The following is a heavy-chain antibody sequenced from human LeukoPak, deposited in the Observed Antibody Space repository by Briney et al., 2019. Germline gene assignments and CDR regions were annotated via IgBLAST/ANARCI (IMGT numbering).Heavy chain of an antibody. CDR1: GFTFSSYW. CDR2: IKQDGSEK. D-gene: IGHD4-17*01. J-gene: IGHJ4*02. V-gene: IGHV3-7*01. Sequence: GGSLRLSCAASGFTFSSYWMSWVRQAPGKGLEWVANIKQDGSEKYYVDSVKGRFTISRDNAKNSLYLQMNSLRAEDTAVYYCARPDYGDEENFDYWGQGTLVTVSS. CDR3: ARPDYGDEENFDY.